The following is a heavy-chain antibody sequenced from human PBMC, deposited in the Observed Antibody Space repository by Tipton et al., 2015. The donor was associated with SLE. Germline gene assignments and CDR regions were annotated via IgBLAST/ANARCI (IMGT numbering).Heavy chain of an antibody. CDR1: GFTFSTYW. V-gene: IGHV3-7*01. CDR2: IKQDGSEK. Sequence: GSLRLSCAASGFTFSTYWMSWVRQAPGKGLEWVANIKQDGSEKYYVDSVKGRFTISRDNAKNSLYLQMNSLRAEDTAVYYCARDSPVNLFDYWGQGTLVTVSS. J-gene: IGHJ4*02. CDR3: ARDSPVNLFDY. D-gene: IGHD3-22*01.